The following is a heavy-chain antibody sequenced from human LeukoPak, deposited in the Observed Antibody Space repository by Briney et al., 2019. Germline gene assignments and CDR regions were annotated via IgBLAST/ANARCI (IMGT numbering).Heavy chain of an antibody. CDR2: ISHTGSS. J-gene: IGHJ6*03. CDR1: GYSISNGHY. V-gene: IGHV4-38-2*02. CDR3: ARVYTSSSWDYYYYMDV. Sequence: PSETLSLTCTVSGYSISNGHYWGWIRQPPGKGLEWIGSISHTGSSYYNPSLKSRVTISVVTSKNQFSLRLSSVTAADTAVYYCARVYTSSSWDYYYYMDVWGKGTTVTVSS. D-gene: IGHD6-13*01.